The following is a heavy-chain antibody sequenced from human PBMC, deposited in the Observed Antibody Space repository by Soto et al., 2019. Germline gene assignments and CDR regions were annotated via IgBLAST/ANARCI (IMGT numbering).Heavy chain of an antibody. CDR3: ARYRRGLWYGMDV. J-gene: IGHJ6*02. CDR2: IRQDGGET. D-gene: IGHD2-2*01. Sequence: PGGSLRLSCVTSGLTFSAYWMSWLRQAPGKGLEWVANIRQDGGETYYMDSVKGRFTISRDNAKNSLYLQMNNLRVEDTGLYYCARYRRGLWYGMDVWGLGTTVTVSS. CDR1: GLTFSAYW. V-gene: IGHV3-7*01.